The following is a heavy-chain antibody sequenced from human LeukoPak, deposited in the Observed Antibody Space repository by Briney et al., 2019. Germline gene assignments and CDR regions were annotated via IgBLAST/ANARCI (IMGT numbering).Heavy chain of an antibody. Sequence: SVKVSCKASGGTFSSYAISWVRQAPGQGLERMGGIIPIFGTANYAQKFQGRVTITADESTSTAYMELSSLRSEDTAVYYCARDVAGGSYYYYYYMDVWGKGTTVTVSS. J-gene: IGHJ6*03. CDR2: IIPIFGTA. D-gene: IGHD1-26*01. V-gene: IGHV1-69*13. CDR1: GGTFSSYA. CDR3: ARDVAGGSYYYYYYMDV.